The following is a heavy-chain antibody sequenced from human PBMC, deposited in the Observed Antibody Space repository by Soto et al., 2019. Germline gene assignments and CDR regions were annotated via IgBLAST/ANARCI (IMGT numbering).Heavy chain of an antibody. V-gene: IGHV3-53*01. CDR3: ARGGNSWPRVSWFDP. CDR1: GFNVSFNY. CDR2: LYPGTNI. J-gene: IGHJ5*02. D-gene: IGHD1-1*01. Sequence: PGGSLRLSCAVSGFNVSFNYLSWVRQAPGKGLEWVSFLYPGTNIYYADSVKGRFTVSRDNSKYMMYLQMSSLRDEDTAVYYCARGGNSWPRVSWFDPWGQGTLVTVCS.